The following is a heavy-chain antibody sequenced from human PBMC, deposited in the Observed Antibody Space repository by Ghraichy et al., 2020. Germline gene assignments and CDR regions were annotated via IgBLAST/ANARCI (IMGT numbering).Heavy chain of an antibody. V-gene: IGHV3-53*01. CDR1: GLTVSSNY. CDR3: ARERGVRGVAAFQRFDP. CDR2: IYRGGST. Sequence: GGSLRLSCAASGLTVSSNYMSWVRQAPGKGLEWVSVIYRGGSTYYADSVKGRFTIFRDNSKNTLYHQMNSLGAEDTADYYCARERGVRGVAAFQRFDPWRRGTLDT. J-gene: IGHJ5*02. D-gene: IGHD6-19*01.